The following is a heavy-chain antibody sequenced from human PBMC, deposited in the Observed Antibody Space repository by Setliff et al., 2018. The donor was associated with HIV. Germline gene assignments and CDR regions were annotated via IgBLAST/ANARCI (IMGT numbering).Heavy chain of an antibody. Sequence: ASVKVPSTASGSPFTSYGISWVRQAPGQGLEWMGWISAYNGNTNYAQKLQGRVTMTTDTSTSTAYMELRSLRSDDTAVYYCARMSGGYCISTSCPEYNWFDPWGQGTLVTVSS. CDR3: ARMSGGYCISTSCPEYNWFDP. V-gene: IGHV1-18*01. D-gene: IGHD2-2*01. CDR1: GSPFTSYG. CDR2: ISAYNGNT. J-gene: IGHJ5*02.